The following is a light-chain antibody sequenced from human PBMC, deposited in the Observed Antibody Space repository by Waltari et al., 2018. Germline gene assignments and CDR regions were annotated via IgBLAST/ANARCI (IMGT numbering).Light chain of an antibody. CDR3: QQYGTLIT. CDR2: GAS. V-gene: IGKV3-20*01. Sequence: EIVLTQSPGTLSLSPGERATLSCRASQSVRSSYLAWYLQKPGQAPRLLIYGASSRDTGIPDRFSGSGSGTDFTLTISRLEPDDFAVYYCQQYGTLITFGQGTRLEIK. J-gene: IGKJ5*01. CDR1: QSVRSSY.